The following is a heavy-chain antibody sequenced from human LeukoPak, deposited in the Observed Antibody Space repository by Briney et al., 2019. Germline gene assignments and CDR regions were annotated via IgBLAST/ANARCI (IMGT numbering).Heavy chain of an antibody. CDR1: GFTVSSNY. J-gene: IGHJ4*02. CDR2: IYSGGST. V-gene: IGHV3-66*01. D-gene: IGHD3-10*01. Sequence: GGSLRLSCAASGFTVSSNYMSWVRQAPGKGLEWVSVIYSGGSTYYADSVKGRFTISRDNSKNTLYLQMNSLRAEDTAVYYCARGLVTYYYGSGSPVWGQGTLVTVSS. CDR3: ARGLVTYYYGSGSPV.